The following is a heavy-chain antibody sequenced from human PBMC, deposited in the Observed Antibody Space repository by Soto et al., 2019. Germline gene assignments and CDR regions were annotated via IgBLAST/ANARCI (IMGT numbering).Heavy chain of an antibody. V-gene: IGHV3-23*01. CDR3: AKDGGYSYTYGMDV. D-gene: IGHD5-18*01. CDR2: ISGSGGST. Sequence: GGSLRLSCAASGFTFSSYAMSWVRQSPGKGLEWVSAISGSGGSTYYADSVKGRFTISRDNSKNTLYLQMNSLRAEDTAVYYCAKDGGYSYTYGMDVWGQGTTVTVSS. J-gene: IGHJ6*02. CDR1: GFTFSSYA.